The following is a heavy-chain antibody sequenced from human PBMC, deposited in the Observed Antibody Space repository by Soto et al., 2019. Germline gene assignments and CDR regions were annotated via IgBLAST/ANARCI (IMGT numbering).Heavy chain of an antibody. V-gene: IGHV4-59*01. CDR2: IYYSGST. J-gene: IGHJ5*02. CDR3: ARHCSSTSCYGRARWFDP. D-gene: IGHD2-2*01. CDR1: GGSISSYY. Sequence: SETLSLTCTVSGGSISSYYWSWIRQPPGKGLEWIGYIYYSGSTNYDPSLKSRVTISVDTSKNQFSLKLSSVTAADTAVYYCARHCSSTSCYGRARWFDPWGQGTLVTVSS.